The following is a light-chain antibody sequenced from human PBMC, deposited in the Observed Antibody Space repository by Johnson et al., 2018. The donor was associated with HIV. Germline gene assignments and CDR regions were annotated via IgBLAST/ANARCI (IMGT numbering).Light chain of an antibody. J-gene: IGLJ1*01. Sequence: QLVLTQPPSVSAAPGQKVTISCSGSTSNIGNNYISWYQHLPGTAPKLLIYDNDKRPSGIPNRFSGSKSGTSATLGITGLQPGDGAEYSCGTWDSSLRAFVFGTGTEVTVL. V-gene: IGLV1-51*01. CDR2: DND. CDR3: GTWDSSLRAFV. CDR1: TSNIGNNY.